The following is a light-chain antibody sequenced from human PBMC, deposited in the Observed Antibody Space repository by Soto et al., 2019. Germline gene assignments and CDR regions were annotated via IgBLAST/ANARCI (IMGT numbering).Light chain of an antibody. J-gene: IGLJ1*01. V-gene: IGLV2-14*01. CDR1: SSDVGGYNY. CDR2: EVS. Sequence: QSALIQPPSVSGSPGQSVTISCTGTSSDVGGYNYVSWYQQHPGKAPKLMIYEVSNRPSGVSNRFSGSKSGNTASLTISGLQAEDEADYYCSSYTSSSTRVFGTGTKVT. CDR3: SSYTSSSTRV.